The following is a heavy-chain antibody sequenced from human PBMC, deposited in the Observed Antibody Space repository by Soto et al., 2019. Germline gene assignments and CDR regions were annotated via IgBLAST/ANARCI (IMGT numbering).Heavy chain of an antibody. CDR1: GGSFSDYH. CDR3: ARGGGGPARY. CDR2: INHSGGT. Sequence: QVQLQQWGAGLLKPSETLSLTCAVYGGSFSDYHWSWIRQPPGKGLEWIGEINHSGGTNYKPSLNSRVNISVDTSKKQFSLKLSSVTAVDTAVYYCARGGGGPARYWGQGTLVTVSS. J-gene: IGHJ4*02. D-gene: IGHD3-10*01. V-gene: IGHV4-34*01.